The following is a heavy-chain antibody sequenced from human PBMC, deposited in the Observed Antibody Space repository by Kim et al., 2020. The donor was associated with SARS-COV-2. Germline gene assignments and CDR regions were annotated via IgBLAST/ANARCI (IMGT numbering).Heavy chain of an antibody. CDR1: GGSISTIGYY. CDR3: ARDPGYYYGTGSEWFDP. V-gene: IGHV4-31*03. Sequence: SETLSLTCTVSGGSISTIGYYWSWIRQRPGKGLEWIGYIYYSGSTYYNPSLKSRITMSIDTSKSQFSLKLTSGTAADTAVYYCARDPGYYYGTGSEWFDPWGQGTLVTVSS. D-gene: IGHD3-10*01. J-gene: IGHJ5*02. CDR2: IYYSGST.